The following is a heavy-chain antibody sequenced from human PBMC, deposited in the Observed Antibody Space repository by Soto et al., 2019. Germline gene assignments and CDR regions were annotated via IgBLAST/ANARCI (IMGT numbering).Heavy chain of an antibody. J-gene: IGHJ4*02. CDR1: GYTFTSYG. Sequence: ASGKVSCKASGYTFTSYGISWVRQAPGQGLEWMGWISAYNGNTNYAQKLQGRVTMTTDTSTSTAYMELRSLRSDDTAVYYCARRRDYGAYSRMYYFDYWGQGTLVTVSS. V-gene: IGHV1-18*01. D-gene: IGHD4-17*01. CDR2: ISAYNGNT. CDR3: ARRRDYGAYSRMYYFDY.